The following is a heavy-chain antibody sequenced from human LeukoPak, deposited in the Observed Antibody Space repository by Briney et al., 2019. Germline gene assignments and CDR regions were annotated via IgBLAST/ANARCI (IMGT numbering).Heavy chain of an antibody. D-gene: IGHD3-9*01. CDR2: ISAYNGNT. J-gene: IGHJ4*02. V-gene: IGHV1-18*01. Sequence: ASVKVSCKASAYTFTSYGISWVRQAPGQGLEWMGWISAYNGNTNYAQKLQGRVTMTTDTSTSTAYMELRSLRSDDTAVYYCARDRRPYYDILTGFDYWGQGTLVTISS. CDR1: AYTFTSYG. CDR3: ARDRRPYYDILTGFDY.